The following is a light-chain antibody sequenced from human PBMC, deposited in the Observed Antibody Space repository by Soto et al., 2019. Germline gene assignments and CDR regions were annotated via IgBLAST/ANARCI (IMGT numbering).Light chain of an antibody. CDR2: DAS. V-gene: IGKV1-5*01. Sequence: DIQMTQSPSTLSASVGDRVTITCRASQSISTWMAWYQQKPGKAPKLLIYDASSLETGVPSRFSGSGSGTEFTLTISSLQPDDVATYYCQQYSTWETFGQGTKVEIK. CDR3: QQYSTWET. CDR1: QSISTW. J-gene: IGKJ1*01.